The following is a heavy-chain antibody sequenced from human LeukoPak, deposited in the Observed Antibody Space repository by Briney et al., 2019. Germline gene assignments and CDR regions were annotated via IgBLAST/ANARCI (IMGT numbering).Heavy chain of an antibody. D-gene: IGHD4-23*01. CDR1: GGSNSSSY. CDR3: ARSGGNSPFDY. Sequence: SETLSLTCIVSGGSNSSSYWNWVRRPAGRGREWVGRIHTSGTTNYNPSLKSQVTVSVDTSKNQFSLKLTSVTAADTAVYYCARSGGNSPFDYWGQGTLATVSS. CDR2: IHTSGTT. J-gene: IGHJ4*02. V-gene: IGHV4-4*07.